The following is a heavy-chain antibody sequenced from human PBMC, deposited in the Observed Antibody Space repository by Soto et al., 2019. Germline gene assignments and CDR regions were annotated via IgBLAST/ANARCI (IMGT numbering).Heavy chain of an antibody. CDR3: ANDGTRFYKGGAYRPLPDY. Sequence: QVQLVESGGGVVQPGRSLRLSCAASGFTFSSYGMHWVRQAPGKGLEWVAVISYDGSNKYYADSVKGRFTISRDNSKNTLYLQMNSLRAEDTALYYCANDGTRFYKGGAYRPLPDYWGLGSLVTDSS. CDR2: ISYDGSNK. D-gene: IGHD1-26*01. V-gene: IGHV3-30*18. CDR1: GFTFSSYG. J-gene: IGHJ4*02.